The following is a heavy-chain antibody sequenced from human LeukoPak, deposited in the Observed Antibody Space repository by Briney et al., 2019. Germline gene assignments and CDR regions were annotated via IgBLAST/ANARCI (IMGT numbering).Heavy chain of an antibody. CDR1: GFTFSSYS. J-gene: IGHJ4*02. D-gene: IGHD6-13*01. CDR2: IYSGGST. Sequence: GGSLRLSCAASGFTFSSYSMSWVRQAPGKGLEWVSVIYSGGSTYYADSVKGRFTISRDNSKNTLYLQMNSLRAEDTAVYYCAGGARRQQPFDYWGQGTLVTVSS. V-gene: IGHV3-66*01. CDR3: AGGARRQQPFDY.